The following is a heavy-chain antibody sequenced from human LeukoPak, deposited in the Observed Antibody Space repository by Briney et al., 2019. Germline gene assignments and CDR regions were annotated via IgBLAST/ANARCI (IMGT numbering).Heavy chain of an antibody. CDR3: ARETDGLRHYYYYINV. D-gene: IGHD3-16*01. CDR1: GGSISSSSYY. Sequence: SETLSLTCTVSGGSISSSSYYWGWIRQPPGKGLEWIGSIYYSGSTSYNPSLKSRVTMSVDTSKNQFSLKLSSVTAADTAVYYCARETDGLRHYYYYINVWGKGTTVTVSS. V-gene: IGHV4-39*07. J-gene: IGHJ6*03. CDR2: IYYSGST.